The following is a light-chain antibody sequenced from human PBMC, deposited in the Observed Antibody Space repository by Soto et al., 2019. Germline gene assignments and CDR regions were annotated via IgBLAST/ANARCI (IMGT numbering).Light chain of an antibody. J-gene: IGKJ1*01. Sequence: EIVLTQSPGTLSLSPGDRATLSCRASQSLSVSYMAWYQQRPGQAPRLLIYGTSTRAAGVPDRFSGSGSGRDFTLAISRLEPEEFAVDYGHQFCGCPPTFSQGTTVEI. CDR1: QSLSVSY. CDR2: GTS. CDR3: HQFCGCPPT. V-gene: IGKV3-20*01.